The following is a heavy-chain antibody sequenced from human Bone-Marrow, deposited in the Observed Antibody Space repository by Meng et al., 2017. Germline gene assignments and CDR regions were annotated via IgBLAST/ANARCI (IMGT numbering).Heavy chain of an antibody. CDR1: GGSISSSNW. CDR2: IYHSGST. D-gene: IGHD6-13*01. V-gene: IGHV4-4*02. CDR3: ARGSSSSWPNFDY. J-gene: IGHJ4*02. Sequence: HGHVQGSGPGLVKPSGTLSLTCAVSGGSISSSNWWSWVRQPPGKGLEWIGEIYHSGSTNYNPSLKSRVTISVDKSKNQFSLKLSSVTAADTAVYYCARGSSSSWPNFDYWGQGTLVTVSS.